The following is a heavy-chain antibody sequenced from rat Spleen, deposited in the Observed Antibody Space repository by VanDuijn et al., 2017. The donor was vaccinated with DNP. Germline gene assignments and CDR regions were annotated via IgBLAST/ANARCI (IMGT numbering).Heavy chain of an antibody. CDR2: SIYDGSRT. CDR3: ATHPLSDY. V-gene: IGHV5S10*01. J-gene: IGHJ2*01. CDR1: GFTFSDYY. Sequence: EVQLVESGGGLVQPGRSLKLSCAASGFTFSDYYMAWVRQVPTKGLEWVATSIYDGSRTYYRDSVKGRVTISRDNAKSTLYLQMNSLRSEDTATYYCATHPLSDYWGQGVMVTVSS. D-gene: IGHD3-1*01.